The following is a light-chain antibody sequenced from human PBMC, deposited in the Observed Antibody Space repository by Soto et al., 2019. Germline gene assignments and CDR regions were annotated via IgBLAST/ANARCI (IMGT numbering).Light chain of an antibody. CDR3: QQYGSSPPYT. CDR2: GAS. J-gene: IGKJ2*01. V-gene: IGKV3-20*01. CDR1: QSVSSSS. Sequence: EIVLTQSPGTLSLSPGERATLSCRASQSVSSSSLAWYQQKPGQAPRLLIYGASSRATGIPDNFSGSGSGPDFTLTISRLEPEYFAVYYCQQYGSSPPYTFGQGTKLEIK.